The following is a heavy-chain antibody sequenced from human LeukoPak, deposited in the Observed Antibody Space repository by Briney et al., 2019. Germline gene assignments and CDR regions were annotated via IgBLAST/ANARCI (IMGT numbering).Heavy chain of an antibody. V-gene: IGHV1-69*13. CDR1: GGSFSSYA. CDR3: ARLPDTAMVDFDY. J-gene: IGHJ4*02. Sequence: SVKVSCKASGGSFSSYAISWVRQAPGQWLEWMGGSIPIFGTANYAQKFQGRVTITADESTSTAYMELSSLRSEDTAVYYCARLPDTAMVDFDYWGQGTLVTVSS. D-gene: IGHD5-18*01. CDR2: SIPIFGTA.